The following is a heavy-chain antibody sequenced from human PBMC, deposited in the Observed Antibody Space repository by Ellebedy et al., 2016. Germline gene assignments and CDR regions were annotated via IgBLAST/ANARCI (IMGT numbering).Heavy chain of an antibody. Sequence: SETLSLTXNVSGVSVDSSNHYWAWIRQSPGGGLEWIARRDYTGKTYYSPSLKSRVTIGIDTPNNQVTLKLNFVTAADTGVYYCANTVVTPWYPHKFYYMDVWGKGTAVTVSS. D-gene: IGHD2-21*02. CDR1: GVSVDSSNHY. J-gene: IGHJ6*03. CDR2: RDYTGKT. CDR3: ANTVVTPWYPHKFYYMDV. V-gene: IGHV4-39*01.